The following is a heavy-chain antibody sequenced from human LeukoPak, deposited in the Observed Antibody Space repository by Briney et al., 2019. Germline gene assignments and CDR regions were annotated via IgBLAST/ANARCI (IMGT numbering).Heavy chain of an antibody. Sequence: SETLSLTCTVSGGSISSYYWSWVRQPPGKGLEWIGYIYYSGSTNYNPSLKSRVTISVDTSKNQFSLKVSSVTAADTTVYYCARDRWLGYWGQGTLVTVSS. V-gene: IGHV4-59*01. CDR3: ARDRWLGY. CDR2: IYYSGST. J-gene: IGHJ4*02. CDR1: GGSISSYY. D-gene: IGHD5-18*01.